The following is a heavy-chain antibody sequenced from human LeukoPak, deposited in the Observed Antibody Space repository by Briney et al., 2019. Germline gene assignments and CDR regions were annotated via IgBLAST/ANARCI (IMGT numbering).Heavy chain of an antibody. V-gene: IGHV4-39*07. CDR1: GGSISSSDYY. CDR2: IYYRGTT. CDR3: ARYYYGSGSYYTYYFDY. Sequence: SETLSLTCTVSGGSISSSDYYWGWIRQPPGKGLEWIASIYYRGTTHYNPSHQSRVTMSVDTSKNQFSLKLSSVTAADTAVYYCARYYYGSGSYYTYYFDYWGQGTLVTVSS. D-gene: IGHD3-10*01. J-gene: IGHJ4*02.